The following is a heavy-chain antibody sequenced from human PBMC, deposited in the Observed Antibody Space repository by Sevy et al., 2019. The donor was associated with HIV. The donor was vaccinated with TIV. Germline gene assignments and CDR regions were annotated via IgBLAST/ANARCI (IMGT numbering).Heavy chain of an antibody. CDR2: IRSKVYGGAT. D-gene: IGHD3-22*01. V-gene: IGHV3-49*03. J-gene: IGHJ4*02. CDR3: TRGYYYDSSGYSDY. CDR1: GFTFADYA. Sequence: GGSLRLSCTGSGFTFADYAMSWFRQAPGMGLEWVGFIRSKVYGGATEYAASVKGRFTISRDDSKSIADLQMNSLKTEDTAVYYCTRGYYYDSSGYSDYWGQGTLVTVSS.